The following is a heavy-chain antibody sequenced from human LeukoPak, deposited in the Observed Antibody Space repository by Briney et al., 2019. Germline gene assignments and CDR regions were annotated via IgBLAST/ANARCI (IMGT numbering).Heavy chain of an antibody. J-gene: IGHJ4*02. Sequence: RASVKVSCTASGYTFTSYDINWVRQAPGQGLEWMGWINPNSGGTNYAQKFQGRVTMTRDTSISTAYMELSRLRSDDTAVYYCARATGIAAAGKSLVDYWGQGTLVTVSS. D-gene: IGHD6-13*01. CDR2: INPNSGGT. CDR1: GYTFTSYD. V-gene: IGHV1-2*02. CDR3: ARATGIAAAGKSLVDY.